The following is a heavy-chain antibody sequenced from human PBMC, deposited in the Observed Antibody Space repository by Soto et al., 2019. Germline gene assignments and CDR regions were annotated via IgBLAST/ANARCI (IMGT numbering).Heavy chain of an antibody. V-gene: IGHV6-1*01. J-gene: IGHJ4*02. CDR1: GDSVSSNSAA. CDR3: ARGPPGGYSYGGPYFDY. Sequence: PSQTLSLTCAISGDSVSSNSAAWNWIRQSPSRGLEWLGRTYYRSKWYNDYAVSVKSRITINPDTSKNQFSLQLNSATPEDTAVYYCARGPPGGYSYGGPYFDYWGQGTLVTVSS. D-gene: IGHD5-18*01. CDR2: TYYRSKWYN.